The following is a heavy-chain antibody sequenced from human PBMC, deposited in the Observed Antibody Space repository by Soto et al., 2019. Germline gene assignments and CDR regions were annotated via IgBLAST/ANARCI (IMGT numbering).Heavy chain of an antibody. CDR1: GFTFRDYY. Sequence: QVQLVESGGGLVKPGGSLRLSCAASGFTFRDYYMSWIRQAPGKGLEWVSYISSSGSTIYYADSVKGRFTISRDNAKNALYLQMNSLRAEDTAVYYCARDLVAAAGYYYYYGMDVWGQGTTVTVSS. J-gene: IGHJ6*02. D-gene: IGHD6-13*01. CDR3: ARDLVAAAGYYYYYGMDV. CDR2: ISSSGSTI. V-gene: IGHV3-11*01.